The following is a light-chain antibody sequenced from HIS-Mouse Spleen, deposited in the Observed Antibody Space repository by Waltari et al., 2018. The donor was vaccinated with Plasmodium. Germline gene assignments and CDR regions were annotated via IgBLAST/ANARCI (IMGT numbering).Light chain of an antibody. CDR2: GAS. CDR1: QSVSSSY. CDR3: QQYNNWSFT. J-gene: IGKJ3*01. Sequence: IVLTQSPGTLSLSPGERATLSCRASQSVSSSYLAWYQQKPGQAPRLLIYGASSRATGIPDRFSGSGSGTDFTLTISRLEPEDFAVYYCQQYNNWSFTFSPGTKVDIK. V-gene: IGKV3-20*01.